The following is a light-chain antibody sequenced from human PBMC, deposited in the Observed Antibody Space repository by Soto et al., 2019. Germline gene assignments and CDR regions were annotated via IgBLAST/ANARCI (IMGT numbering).Light chain of an antibody. CDR1: ESISTW. CDR2: KAS. J-gene: IGKJ1*01. Sequence: DIQMTQSPSTLSASVGDRVTITCRASESISTWLAWYQQKPGKAPKVLIYKASTLQIGVPSRFSGSGSGTEFTLSISSLQPDDFATYYCQQCYMGWTFGQGTKVDIK. V-gene: IGKV1-5*03. CDR3: QQCYMGWT.